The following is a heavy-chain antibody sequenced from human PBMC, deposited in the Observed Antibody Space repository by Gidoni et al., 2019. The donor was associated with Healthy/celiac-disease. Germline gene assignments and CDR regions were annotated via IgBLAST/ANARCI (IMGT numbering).Heavy chain of an antibody. Sequence: EVQLLESGGGLVQPGGSLRLSCAASGFPFRSYAMSWVRQAPGKGLEWVSAISGSGGSTYYADSVKGRFTISRDNSKNTLYLQMNSLRAEDTAVYYCAKDSPLNFAGTAPPGNWGQGTLVTVSS. CDR2: ISGSGGST. CDR1: GFPFRSYA. J-gene: IGHJ4*02. V-gene: IGHV3-23*01. D-gene: IGHD1-1*01. CDR3: AKDSPLNFAGTAPPGN.